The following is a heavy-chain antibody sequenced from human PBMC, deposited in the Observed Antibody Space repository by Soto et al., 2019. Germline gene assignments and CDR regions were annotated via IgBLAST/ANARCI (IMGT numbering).Heavy chain of an antibody. CDR1: GGSISSSSYY. CDR2: ISYSGST. J-gene: IGHJ4*02. V-gene: IGHV4-39*01. Sequence: QLQLQESGPGLVKPSETLSLTCTVSGGSISSSSYYWDWIRQPPGKGLEWIGSISYSGSTYYNPSLKSRVTISVDTSKNQFSLKLSSVTAADTAVYYCARRGYSYGLIPDWGQGTLVTVSS. D-gene: IGHD5-18*01. CDR3: ARRGYSYGLIPD.